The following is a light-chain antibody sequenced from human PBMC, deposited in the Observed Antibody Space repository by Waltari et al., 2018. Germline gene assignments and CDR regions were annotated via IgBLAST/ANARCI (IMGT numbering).Light chain of an antibody. CDR1: QNVSNSF. V-gene: IGKV3-20*01. CDR2: GAS. Sequence: ELVLTPTPDTLSLSPGVRATLSCRVSQNVSNSFLAWYQQKRGPAPRLLIYGASTRGYDISDRFSGSGSGADFTLTINSLQPEEFAVYYCQQYGDSPRTVGQGTRV. J-gene: IGKJ1*01. CDR3: QQYGDSPRT.